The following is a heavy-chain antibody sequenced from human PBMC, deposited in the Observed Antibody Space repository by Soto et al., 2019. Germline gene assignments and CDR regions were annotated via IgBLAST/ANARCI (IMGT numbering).Heavy chain of an antibody. CDR3: AGDSFYYASGF. Sequence: LRLSCSASGFKFSDDYMTWIRQAPGKGLEWVSKISGGGTTTYYADSVRGRFTVSRDNAKNSLYLQMNSLRAEDTALYYCAGDSFYYASGFWGQGTLVTVSS. D-gene: IGHD3-10*01. J-gene: IGHJ4*02. CDR1: GFKFSDDY. CDR2: ISGGGTTT. V-gene: IGHV3-11*01.